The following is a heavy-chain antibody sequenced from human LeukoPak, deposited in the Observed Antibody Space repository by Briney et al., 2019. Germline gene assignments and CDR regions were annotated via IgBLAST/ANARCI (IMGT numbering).Heavy chain of an antibody. CDR3: AKEARHYYGSGSYYDY. Sequence: GGSLRLPCAASGFTFSTYAMTWVRQAPGKGLEWVSTISGSEGSTYYADSVKGRFTISRDNSKNTLYLQMNSLRAEDTAVYYCAKEARHYYGSGSYYDYWGQGTLVTVSS. CDR1: GFTFSTYA. J-gene: IGHJ4*02. D-gene: IGHD3-10*01. V-gene: IGHV3-23*01. CDR2: ISGSEGST.